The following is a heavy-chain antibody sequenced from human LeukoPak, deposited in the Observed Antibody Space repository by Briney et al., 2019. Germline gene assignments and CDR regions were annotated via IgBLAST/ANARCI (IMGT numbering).Heavy chain of an antibody. J-gene: IGHJ5*02. Sequence: PSETLSLTCTVSGGSISSYYWSWIRQPPGKGLEWIGYIYYSGSTNYNPSLKSRVTISVDTSKNQFSLKLSSVTAADTAVYYCARALITMVRGVTDWFDPWGQGTLVTVSS. CDR1: GGSISSYY. CDR2: IYYSGST. V-gene: IGHV4-59*12. D-gene: IGHD3-10*01. CDR3: ARALITMVRGVTDWFDP.